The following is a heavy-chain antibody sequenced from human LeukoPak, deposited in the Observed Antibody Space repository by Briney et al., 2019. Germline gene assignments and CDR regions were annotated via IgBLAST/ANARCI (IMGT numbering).Heavy chain of an antibody. CDR2: IIPIFGTA. CDR1: GGTISSYA. J-gene: IGHJ4*02. D-gene: IGHD3-10*01. CDR3: ARDKYYGSGSFDY. V-gene: IGHV1-69*05. Sequence: SVKVSCKASGGTISSYAISWVRQAPGQGLERMGRIIPIFGTANYAQKFQGRVTITTDESTSTAYLELSSVRAEDTAVYYCARDKYYGSGSFDYWGQGTLVTVSS.